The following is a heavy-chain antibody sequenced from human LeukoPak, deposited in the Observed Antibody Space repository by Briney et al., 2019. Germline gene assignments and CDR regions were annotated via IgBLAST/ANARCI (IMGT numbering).Heavy chain of an antibody. V-gene: IGHV4-4*07. Sequence: SETLSPTCTVSGGSISSYYRTWIRQPAGKVLEWIGRIYSSGGTNYNPSLKSRVTMSVDMSKNQFSLKLSSVTAADTAVYYCASYSGSNVYYGYWGPGTRVTVSS. CDR1: GGSISSYY. J-gene: IGHJ4*02. CDR2: IYSSGGT. D-gene: IGHD1-26*01. CDR3: ASYSGSNVYYGY.